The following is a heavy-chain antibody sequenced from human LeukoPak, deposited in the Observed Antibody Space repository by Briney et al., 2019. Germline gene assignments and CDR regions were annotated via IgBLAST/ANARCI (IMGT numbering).Heavy chain of an antibody. CDR3: VRAPRNLIKGSYDV. V-gene: IGHV3-23*01. J-gene: IGHJ3*01. CDR2: IAVSGDT. D-gene: IGHD3-10*01. Sequence: SGGSLTLSCAASGFTFSSYAMTWVRQPPGKGLEWVSSIAVSGDTHYSESVKGRFTISRDNNGNSLFLRMKSLAVEDTALYYCVRAPRNLIKGSYDVWGKGTLVAVSS. CDR1: GFTFSSYA.